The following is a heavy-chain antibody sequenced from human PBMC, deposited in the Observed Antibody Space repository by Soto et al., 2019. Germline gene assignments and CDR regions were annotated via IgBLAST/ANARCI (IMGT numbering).Heavy chain of an antibody. CDR3: ARVGYCSGGSCFYYFDY. CDR1: CGSIISYY. Sequence: SETLSLTCTFSCGSIISYYWSWIRQPPGKGLEWIGYIYYSGSTNYNPSLKSRVTISVDTSKNQFSLKLSSVTAADTAVYYCARVGYCSGGSCFYYFDYWGQGTLVTVSS. CDR2: IYYSGST. D-gene: IGHD2-15*01. V-gene: IGHV4-59*01. J-gene: IGHJ4*02.